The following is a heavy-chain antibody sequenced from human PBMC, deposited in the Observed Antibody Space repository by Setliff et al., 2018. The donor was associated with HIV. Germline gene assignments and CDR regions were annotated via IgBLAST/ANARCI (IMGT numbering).Heavy chain of an antibody. D-gene: IGHD2-2*01. J-gene: IGHJ4*02. Sequence: PSETLSLTCAIYGGSFSNYYWSWIRHTPGRGLEWIAEINQNGRTNYNPALKSRVLVSLDTSKNQCSLHLVSVTAADTAVYYCVTSSSWSSRLNFWGPGMLVTVSS. CDR3: VTSSSWSSRLNF. V-gene: IGHV4-34*01. CDR1: GGSFSNYY. CDR2: INQNGRT.